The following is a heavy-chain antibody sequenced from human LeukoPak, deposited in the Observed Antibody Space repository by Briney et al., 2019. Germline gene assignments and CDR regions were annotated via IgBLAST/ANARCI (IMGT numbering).Heavy chain of an antibody. V-gene: IGHV1-18*01. D-gene: IGHD2-2*01. CDR2: ISAYNGNT. CDR1: GYTFTSYG. CDR3: ARPREYCSSTSCYWPYMDV. J-gene: IGHJ6*03. Sequence: APVKVSCKASGYTFTSYGISWVRQAPGQGLEWMGWISAYNGNTNYAQKLQGRVTMTTDTSTSTAYMELRSLRSDDTAVYYCARPREYCSSTSCYWPYMDVWGKGTTVTVSS.